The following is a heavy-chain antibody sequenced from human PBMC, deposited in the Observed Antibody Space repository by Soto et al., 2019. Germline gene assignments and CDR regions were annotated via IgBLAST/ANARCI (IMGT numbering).Heavy chain of an antibody. CDR2: IYYSGKT. D-gene: IGHD6-6*01. CDR3: ARDRSNSPDYFDY. CDR1: GGSISSDDYY. J-gene: IGHJ4*02. Sequence: SETLSLTCTVSGGSISSDDYYWTWIRQPPGKGLEWIGYIYYSGKTNYNPSLESRLTISIDRSKNQFSLTLSSVSAADTALYYCARDRSNSPDYFDYWGQGTLVTVSS. V-gene: IGHV4-30-4*01.